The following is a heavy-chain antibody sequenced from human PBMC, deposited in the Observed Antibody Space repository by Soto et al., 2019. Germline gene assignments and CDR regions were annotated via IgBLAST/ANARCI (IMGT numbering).Heavy chain of an antibody. V-gene: IGHV4-30-4*01. D-gene: IGHD6-13*01. CDR2: IYYSGST. CDR3: ARERPDGSRLDP. CDR1: GGSISSGDYY. J-gene: IGHJ5*02. Sequence: QVQLQESGPGLVKPSQTLSLTCTVSGGSISSGDYYWSWIRQPPGKGLEWIGYIYYSGSTYYNPSLKRRVTIAVDTSKNQFPLKLSSVTAADTAVYYCARERPDGSRLDPWGQGTLVTVSS.